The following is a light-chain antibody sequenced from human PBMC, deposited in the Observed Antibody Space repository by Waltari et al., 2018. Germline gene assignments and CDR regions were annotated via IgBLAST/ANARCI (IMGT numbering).Light chain of an antibody. CDR3: NSYTGSSSWV. V-gene: IGLV2-14*01. CDR2: DVS. CDR1: SSDVGFYNY. Sequence: ALTQPASVSGSPGQSITISCYGTSSDVGFYNYVSWYQQHPGKAPKLMIYDVSQRPSGVSDRFSGSKSGNTASLTISGLQAEDEADYYCNSYTGSSSWVFGGGTKVTVL. J-gene: IGLJ3*02.